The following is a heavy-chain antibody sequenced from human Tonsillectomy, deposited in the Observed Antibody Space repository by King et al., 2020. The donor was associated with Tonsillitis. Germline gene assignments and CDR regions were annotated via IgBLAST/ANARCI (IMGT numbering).Heavy chain of an antibody. D-gene: IGHD4-17*01. Sequence: VQLVESGGGVVQPGRSLRLSCAASGFTFSNYAMHWVRQAPGRGLEWVTVMSHDGSDKYYADSVKGRFTISRDNSKNRLFLQMNSLSTEDTAVDYCARDLGDYAFDYWGQGTLVTVSS. V-gene: IGHV3-30-3*01. CDR2: MSHDGSDK. CDR3: ARDLGDYAFDY. J-gene: IGHJ4*02. CDR1: GFTFSNYA.